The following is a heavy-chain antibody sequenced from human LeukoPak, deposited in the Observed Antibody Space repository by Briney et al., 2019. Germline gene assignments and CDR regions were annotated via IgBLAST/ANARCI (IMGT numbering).Heavy chain of an antibody. Sequence: GGSLTLSCAASGFTFSTYGMNWVRQAAGKGLEWVSSITSSSSYIYYADSVKGRFTISRDNAKNSLYLQMNSLTADDTALYYCASLSTSPSIGDYWGQGTLVTVSS. V-gene: IGHV3-21*01. D-gene: IGHD2/OR15-2a*01. CDR1: GFTFSTYG. CDR3: ASLSTSPSIGDY. J-gene: IGHJ4*02. CDR2: ITSSSSYI.